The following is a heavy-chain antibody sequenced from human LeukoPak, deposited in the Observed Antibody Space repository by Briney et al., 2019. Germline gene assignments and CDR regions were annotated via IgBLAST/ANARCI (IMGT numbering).Heavy chain of an antibody. Sequence: PGGSLRLSCTASGFTFCTYAMTWVRQAPGKGLEWVSVISHGGDSAWYADSVKGRFTISRDNSKSTLFLQMNSLRADDTAIYYCAKGRSGWYEGLDYWGQGILVTVSS. CDR2: ISHGGDSA. V-gene: IGHV3-23*01. CDR1: GFTFCTYA. J-gene: IGHJ4*02. CDR3: AKGRSGWYEGLDY. D-gene: IGHD6-19*01.